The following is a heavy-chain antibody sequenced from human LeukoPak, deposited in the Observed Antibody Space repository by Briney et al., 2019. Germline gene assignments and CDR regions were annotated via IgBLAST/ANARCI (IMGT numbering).Heavy chain of an antibody. CDR3: ARAGGSSRYKTLDF. J-gene: IGHJ4*02. V-gene: IGHV3-21*01. D-gene: IGHD6-13*01. CDR2: ISSSSSYI. Sequence: GGSLRLSCAASGFTFSSYSMNWVRQAPGKGLEWVSSISSSSSYIYYADSVKGRFTISRDNAKNSLYLQMNSLRAEDTAVYYCARAGGSSRYKTLDFWGQGTLVTVSS. CDR1: GFTFSSYS.